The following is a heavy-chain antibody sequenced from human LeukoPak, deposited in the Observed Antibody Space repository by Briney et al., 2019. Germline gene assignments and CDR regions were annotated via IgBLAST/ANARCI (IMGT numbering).Heavy chain of an antibody. CDR2: INSDGSST. Sequence: PGGSLRLSCAASGFTFSNYWMHWVRQAPGKGLVWVSRINSDGSSTTSADSVKGRFTISRDNAKNTLYLQMNSLRVEDTAVYYCAKGGATVIDYWGQGTLVTVSS. CDR3: AKGGATVIDY. V-gene: IGHV3-74*01. CDR1: GFTFSNYW. J-gene: IGHJ4*02. D-gene: IGHD4-17*01.